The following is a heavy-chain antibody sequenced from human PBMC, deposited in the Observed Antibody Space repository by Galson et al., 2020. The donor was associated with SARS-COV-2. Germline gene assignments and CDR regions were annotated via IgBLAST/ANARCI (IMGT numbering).Heavy chain of an antibody. CDR3: ARGTTVLLWFGELFDY. Sequence: GGSLRLSCAASGFTFSSYAMHWVRQAPGKGLEWVAVISYDGSNKYYADSVKGRFTISRDNSKNTLYLQMNSLRAEDTAVYYCARGTTVLLWFGELFDYWGQGTLVTVSS. J-gene: IGHJ4*02. CDR1: GFTFSSYA. CDR2: ISYDGSNK. D-gene: IGHD3-10*01. V-gene: IGHV3-30-3*01.